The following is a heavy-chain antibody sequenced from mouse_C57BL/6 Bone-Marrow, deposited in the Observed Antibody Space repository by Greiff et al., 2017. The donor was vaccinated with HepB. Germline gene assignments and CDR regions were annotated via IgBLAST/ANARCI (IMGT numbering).Heavy chain of an antibody. CDR3: ARYRRYYGSSYWYFDV. CDR2: IYPGDGDT. Sequence: QVQLQQSGPELVKPGASVKISCKASGYAFSSSWMNWVKQRPGKGLEWIGRIYPGDGDTNYNGKFKGKATLTADKSSSTAYMQLSSLTSEDSAVYFCARYRRYYGSSYWYFDVWGTGTTVTVSS. D-gene: IGHD1-1*01. J-gene: IGHJ1*03. CDR1: GYAFSSSW. V-gene: IGHV1-82*01.